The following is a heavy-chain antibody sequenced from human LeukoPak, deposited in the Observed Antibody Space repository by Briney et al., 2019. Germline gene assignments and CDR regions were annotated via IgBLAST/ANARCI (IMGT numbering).Heavy chain of an antibody. Sequence: PGGSLRLSCAASGFTFSSYAMSWVRQAPGKGLEGVSAISGSGGSTYYADYVKGRFTISRDNSKNTVYLQMNSLRAGDTAVYYCAKPQWETRRGPFDYWGQGTLVTVSS. CDR3: AKPQWETRRGPFDY. J-gene: IGHJ4*02. CDR2: ISGSGGST. D-gene: IGHD1-26*01. CDR1: GFTFSSYA. V-gene: IGHV3-23*01.